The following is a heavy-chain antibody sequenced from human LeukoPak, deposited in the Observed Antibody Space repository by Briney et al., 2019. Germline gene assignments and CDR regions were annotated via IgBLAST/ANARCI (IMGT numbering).Heavy chain of an antibody. CDR3: ARVGYDFWSGPYYYYYYMDV. J-gene: IGHJ6*03. V-gene: IGHV1-8*03. CDR2: MNPNSGNT. D-gene: IGHD3-3*01. Sequence: ASVKVSCKTSGYSFTSQDMHWVRQAPGQRLEWMGWMNPNSGNTGYAQKFQGRVTITRNTSISTAYMELSSLRSEDTAVYYCARVGYDFWSGPYYYYYYMDVWGRGTTVTVSS. CDR1: GYSFTSQD.